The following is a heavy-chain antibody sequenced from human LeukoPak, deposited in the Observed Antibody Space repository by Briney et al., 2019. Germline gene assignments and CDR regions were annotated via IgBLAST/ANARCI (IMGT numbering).Heavy chain of an antibody. CDR3: AKDGNDY. Sequence: PGRSLRLSCAASGFTFSSYGMHWVRQAPGKGLEWVAVISYDGSNKYYADSVKGRFTISRDNSKNTLYLQMNGLRAEDTAVYYCAKDGNDYWGQGTLVTVSS. D-gene: IGHD1-1*01. CDR2: ISYDGSNK. V-gene: IGHV3-30*18. CDR1: GFTFSSYG. J-gene: IGHJ4*02.